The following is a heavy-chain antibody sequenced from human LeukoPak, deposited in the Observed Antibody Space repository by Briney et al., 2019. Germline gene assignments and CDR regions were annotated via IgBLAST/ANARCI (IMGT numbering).Heavy chain of an antibody. CDR2: ISSSSSYI. CDR1: GFTFSSYS. D-gene: IGHD5-24*01. V-gene: IGHV3-21*01. CDR3: ARSLRDNWFDP. Sequence: GGSLRLSCAASGFTFSSYSMNWVRQAPGKGLEWVSSISSSSSYIYYADSVKGRFTISRDNAKNSLYLQMNSLRAEDTAVYYCARSLRDNWFDPWGQGTLVTVSS. J-gene: IGHJ5*02.